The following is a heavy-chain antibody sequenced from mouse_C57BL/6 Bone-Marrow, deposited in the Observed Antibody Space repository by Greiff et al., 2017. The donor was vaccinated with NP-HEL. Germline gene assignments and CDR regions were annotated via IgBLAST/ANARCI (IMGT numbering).Heavy chain of an antibody. Sequence: DVMLVESGEGLVKPGGSLKLSCAASGFTFSSYAMSWVRQTPEKRLEWVAYISSGGDYIYYADTVKGRFTISRDNARNTLYLQMSSLKSEDTAMYYCTRDKTLYDYGAGFAYWGQGTLVTVSA. V-gene: IGHV5-9-1*02. D-gene: IGHD2-4*01. CDR1: GFTFSSYA. CDR2: ISSGGDYI. J-gene: IGHJ3*01. CDR3: TRDKTLYDYGAGFAY.